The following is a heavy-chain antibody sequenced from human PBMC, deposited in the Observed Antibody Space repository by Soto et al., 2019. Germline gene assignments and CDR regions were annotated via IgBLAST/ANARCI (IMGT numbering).Heavy chain of an antibody. J-gene: IGHJ4*02. CDR3: ARVYSSGWYLRGGFDY. CDR2: ISAYNGNT. Sequence: QVQLVQSGAEVKKPGASVKVSCKASGYTFTSYGISWVRQAPGQGLAWMGWISAYNGNTNYAQKLQGRVTMTTDTSTRTAYMELRSLRSDDTAVYYCARVYSSGWYLRGGFDYWGQGTLVTVSS. D-gene: IGHD6-19*01. V-gene: IGHV1-18*04. CDR1: GYTFTSYG.